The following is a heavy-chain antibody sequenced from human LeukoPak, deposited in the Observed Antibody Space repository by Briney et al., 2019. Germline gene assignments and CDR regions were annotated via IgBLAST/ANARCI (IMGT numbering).Heavy chain of an antibody. CDR1: GGTFSSYA. CDR3: ARDGVRGYYDSSGSYYFDY. V-gene: IGHV1-69*05. J-gene: IGHJ4*02. CDR2: IIPIFGTA. D-gene: IGHD3-22*01. Sequence: SVKVSCKASGGTFSSYAISWVQQAPGQGLEWMGGIIPIFGTANYAQKLQGRVTMTTDTSTSTAYMELRSLRSDDTAVYYCARDGVRGYYDSSGSYYFDYWGQGTLVTVSS.